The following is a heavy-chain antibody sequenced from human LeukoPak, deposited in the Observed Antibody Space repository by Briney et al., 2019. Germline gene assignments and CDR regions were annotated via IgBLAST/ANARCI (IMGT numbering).Heavy chain of an antibody. J-gene: IGHJ6*04. D-gene: IGHD3-3*01. Sequence: GGSLRLSCAASGFTFSWFWMSWVRQAPGKGLEWVANIKEDGSEKYYVDSVKGRFTISRDNAKNSLYLQMNSLRVEDAAVYYCARLEAVWGKGTTVTVSS. CDR2: IKEDGSEK. V-gene: IGHV3-7*01. CDR1: GFTFSWFW. CDR3: ARLEAV.